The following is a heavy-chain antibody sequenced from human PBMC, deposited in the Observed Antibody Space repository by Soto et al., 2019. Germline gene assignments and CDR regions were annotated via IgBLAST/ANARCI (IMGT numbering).Heavy chain of an antibody. Sequence: SVKVSCKASGGTFSGYAISWVRQAPGQGLGWMGEIIPMFGTSNYAQKFQGRVTITADESTSTAYMELSSLRSEDTAVYYCARGSCSSTSCYKEYYFDLWGQGTLVTVSS. CDR1: GGTFSGYA. CDR3: ARGSCSSTSCYKEYYFDL. D-gene: IGHD2-2*02. V-gene: IGHV1-69*13. J-gene: IGHJ4*02. CDR2: IIPMFGTS.